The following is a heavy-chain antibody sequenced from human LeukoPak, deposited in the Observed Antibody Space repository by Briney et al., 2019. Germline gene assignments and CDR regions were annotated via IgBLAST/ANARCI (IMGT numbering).Heavy chain of an antibody. Sequence: GGSLRLSCAASGFTFSSFGMSWVRQAPGKGLEWVSAISGSGGSTYSADSVKGRFTISRDNSKNTLYLQMNSLRAEDTAVYYCAKCILTGYYKGYMDVWGKGTTVTISS. J-gene: IGHJ6*03. D-gene: IGHD3-9*01. V-gene: IGHV3-23*01. CDR1: GFTFSSFG. CDR2: ISGSGGST. CDR3: AKCILTGYYKGYMDV.